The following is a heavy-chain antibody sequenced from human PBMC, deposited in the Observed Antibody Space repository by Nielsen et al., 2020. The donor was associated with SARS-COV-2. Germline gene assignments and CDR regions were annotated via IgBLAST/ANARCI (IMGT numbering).Heavy chain of an antibody. V-gene: IGHV3-9*01. CDR2: ISWNSGSI. D-gene: IGHD3-22*01. CDR1: GFTFDDYA. CDR3: AKMGGDSSADY. Sequence: SLRLSCAASGFTFDDYAMHWVRQAPGKGLEWVSGISWNSGSIGYADSVKGRFTISRDNAKNSLYLQMNSLRAEDTALYYCAKMGGDSSADYWGQGTLVTVSS. J-gene: IGHJ4*02.